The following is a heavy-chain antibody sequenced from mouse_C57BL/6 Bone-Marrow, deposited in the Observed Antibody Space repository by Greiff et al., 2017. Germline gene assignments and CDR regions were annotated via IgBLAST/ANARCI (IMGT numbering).Heavy chain of an antibody. V-gene: IGHV1-19*01. CDR2: INPYNGGT. Sequence: EVQLQQSGPVLVKPGASVKMSCKASGYTFTDYYMNWVKQSHGKSLEWIGVINPYNGGTSYNQKFKGKATLTVDKSSSTAYMELNSLTSEDSAVYYCARIYYGSSSFYWYFDVWGTGTTVTVSS. D-gene: IGHD1-1*01. J-gene: IGHJ1*03. CDR1: GYTFTDYY. CDR3: ARIYYGSSSFYWYFDV.